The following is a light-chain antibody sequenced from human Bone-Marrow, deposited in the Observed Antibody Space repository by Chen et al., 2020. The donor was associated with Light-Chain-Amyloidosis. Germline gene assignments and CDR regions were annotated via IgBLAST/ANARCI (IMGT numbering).Light chain of an antibody. CDR3: SSYSMRTILYV. V-gene: IGLV2-14*01. J-gene: IGLJ1*01. Sequence: QSALTQPASGSGSPGQSLTISCTGTSRDIGSYNYVSWYQQFPGKAPNLILYEVNQRPSGISHRFSGSKSDNTASLTISGLQAEDEAVYYCSSYSMRTILYVFGTGTTVTVL. CDR1: SRDIGSYNY. CDR2: EVN.